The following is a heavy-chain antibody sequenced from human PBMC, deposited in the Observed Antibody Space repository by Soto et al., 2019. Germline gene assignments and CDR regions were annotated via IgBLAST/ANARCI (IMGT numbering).Heavy chain of an antibody. CDR2: IKQDGSEK. Sequence: EVQLVESGGGLVQPGGSLRLSCAASGFTFTTDWMSWVRQAPGKGLEWVANIKQDGSEKYYVDSVKGRFTISRDNAKNSLYLQMNSMRAEDTALYYCARVYPGSGWPYHYYGMDVWGQGTTVTVSS. CDR1: GFTFTTDW. CDR3: ARVYPGSGWPYHYYGMDV. D-gene: IGHD6-19*01. V-gene: IGHV3-7*01. J-gene: IGHJ6*02.